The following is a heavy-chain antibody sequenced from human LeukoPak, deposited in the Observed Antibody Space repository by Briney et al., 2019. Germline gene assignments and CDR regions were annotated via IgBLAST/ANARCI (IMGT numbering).Heavy chain of an antibody. CDR1: GGSISSYY. Sequence: ASETLSLTCTVSGGSISSYYWSWIRQPPGKGLEWIGYIYYSGNTKYNPSLKSRVTISVDTSKNQLSLKLSSVTAADTAVYYCARGAYFDWLLTDAFNIWGQGTMVTVSS. CDR3: ARGAYFDWLLTDAFNI. V-gene: IGHV4-59*01. D-gene: IGHD3-9*01. J-gene: IGHJ3*02. CDR2: IYYSGNT.